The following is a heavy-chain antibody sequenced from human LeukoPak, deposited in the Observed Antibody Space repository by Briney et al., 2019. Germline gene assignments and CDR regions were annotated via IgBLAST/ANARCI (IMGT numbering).Heavy chain of an antibody. CDR1: GFTFSNYA. J-gene: IGHJ4*02. D-gene: IGHD6-19*01. CDR3: ARRSGVAVAGAFDY. CDR2: ISGSGDAT. V-gene: IGHV3-23*01. Sequence: GGSLRLSCAASGFTFSNYAMRWVRQAPGKGREWVSDISGSGDATYYAVSVKGRFTISRDNSKNTLHLQMNSLRAEDTAVYFCARRSGVAVAGAFDYWGQGTLVTVSS.